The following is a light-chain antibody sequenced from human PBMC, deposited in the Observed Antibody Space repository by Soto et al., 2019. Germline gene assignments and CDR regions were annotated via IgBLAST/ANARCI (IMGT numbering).Light chain of an antibody. CDR2: DVS. V-gene: IGLV2-14*03. CDR3: SSYTSSSTPYV. CDR1: NSDVGGYTY. J-gene: IGLJ1*01. Sequence: QSVLTQPASVSGSPGQWITISCTGTNSDVGGYTYVSWYQQHPGKAPKLMIYDVSNRPSGVSNRFSGSKSGNTASLTISGLQADDEADYYCSSYTSSSTPYVFGTGTKLTVL.